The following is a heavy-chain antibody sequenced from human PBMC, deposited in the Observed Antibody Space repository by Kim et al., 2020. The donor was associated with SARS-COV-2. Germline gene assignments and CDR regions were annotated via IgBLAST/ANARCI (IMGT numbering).Heavy chain of an antibody. CDR1: RFIFSSYW. V-gene: IGHV3-7*01. Sequence: GGSLRLSCAASRFIFSSYWMNWVRQAPGKGPEGVATIKQEVSEYYYLDSVKGGFAISRANAKNSRNLQRTSLGVDETAGNNFRRGHVLCATPYNYCGKGT. J-gene: IGHJ4*02. D-gene: IGHD2-8*02. CDR3: RRGHVLCATPYNY. CDR2: IKQEVSEY.